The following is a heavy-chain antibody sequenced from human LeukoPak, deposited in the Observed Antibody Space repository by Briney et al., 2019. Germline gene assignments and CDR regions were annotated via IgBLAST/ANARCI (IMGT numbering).Heavy chain of an antibody. CDR1: GYTFTSYG. V-gene: IGHV1-18*01. Sequence: GASVKVSCKASGYTFTSYGISWVRQAPGQGLEWMGWISAYNGNTNYAQKLQGRVTMTTDTSTSTAYMELRSLRSDDTAVYYCARDLDDFWGGYYDAFDIWGQGTMVTVSS. CDR3: ARDLDDFWGGYYDAFDI. CDR2: ISAYNGNT. D-gene: IGHD3-3*01. J-gene: IGHJ3*02.